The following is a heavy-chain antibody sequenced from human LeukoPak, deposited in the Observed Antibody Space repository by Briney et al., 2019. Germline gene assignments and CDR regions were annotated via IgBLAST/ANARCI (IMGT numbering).Heavy chain of an antibody. V-gene: IGHV3-7*01. CDR1: GFTFSSYT. J-gene: IGHJ5*02. Sequence: QSGGSLRLSCAASGFTFSSYTMSWVRQAPGKGLEWVANIKQDGSEKYYVDSVKGRFTISRDNAKNSLYLQMNSLRAEDTAVYYCARGRLHQPPDNWFDPWGQGTLVTVSS. CDR2: IKQDGSEK. CDR3: ARGRLHQPPDNWFDP. D-gene: IGHD4-11*01.